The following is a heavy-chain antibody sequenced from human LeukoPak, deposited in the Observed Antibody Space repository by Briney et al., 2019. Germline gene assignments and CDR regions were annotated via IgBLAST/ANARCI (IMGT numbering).Heavy chain of an antibody. CDR2: IRYDGSNK. V-gene: IGHV3-30*02. CDR3: AKIARQLIYYFDY. D-gene: IGHD2-21*01. Sequence: GGSLGLSCAASGFTFSSYGMHWVRQAPGKGLEWVAFIRYDGSNKYYADSVKGRFTISRDNSKNTLYLQMNSLRAEDTAVYYCAKIARQLIYYFDYWGQGTLVTVSS. J-gene: IGHJ4*02. CDR1: GFTFSSYG.